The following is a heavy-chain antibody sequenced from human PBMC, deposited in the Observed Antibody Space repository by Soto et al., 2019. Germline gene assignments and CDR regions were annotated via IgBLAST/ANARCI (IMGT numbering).Heavy chain of an antibody. Sequence: PGGSLRCPWPASRFTRTTYSMNCVRQVPGQGGQWRERISYAGSNSYYADSAKGQFPISRDNYKNTLYLQMNSLRAEDTAVYYWAKDRRWEPTPLDSWGQGTLVTVS. CDR2: ISYAGSNS. CDR1: RFTRTTYS. J-gene: IGHJ4*02. V-gene: IGHV3-30*18. D-gene: IGHD1-26*01. CDR3: AKDRRWEPTPLDS.